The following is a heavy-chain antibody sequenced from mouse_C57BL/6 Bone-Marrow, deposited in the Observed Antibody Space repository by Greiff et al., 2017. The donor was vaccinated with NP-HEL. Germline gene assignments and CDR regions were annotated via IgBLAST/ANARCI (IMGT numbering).Heavy chain of an antibody. J-gene: IGHJ2*01. CDR1: GDNGTSEG. Sequence: QVQLQQSGAELARPGAGGKRGGKEGGDNGTSEGRSGGKERTGQGREWIGEIYPRRGKKYYNEKFKGKATLTADKSSSTAYMELRSLTSEDSAVYFCARRRGYFDYWGQGTTLTVSS. CDR3: ARRRGYFDY. V-gene: IGHV1-81*01. CDR2: IYPRRGKK.